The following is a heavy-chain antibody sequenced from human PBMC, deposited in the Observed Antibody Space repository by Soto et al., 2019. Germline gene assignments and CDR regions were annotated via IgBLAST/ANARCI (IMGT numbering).Heavy chain of an antibody. Sequence: QVQLVQSGAEVKKPGASVKVSCKASGYTFTDYAIHWVRQAPGQRLEWMAWINAGNGNTKYSQKFQGRVTITRDTSASTAYMELSSLRSEDTAVYYCARAAQNATPLDPWGQGTLVTVSS. V-gene: IGHV1-3*01. CDR3: ARAAQNATPLDP. CDR1: GYTFTDYA. D-gene: IGHD2-2*01. CDR2: INAGNGNT. J-gene: IGHJ5*02.